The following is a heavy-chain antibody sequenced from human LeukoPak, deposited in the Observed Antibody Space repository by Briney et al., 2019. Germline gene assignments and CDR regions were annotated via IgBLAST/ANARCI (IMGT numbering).Heavy chain of an antibody. J-gene: IGHJ5*02. CDR3: ARYYYGSGSYSNWFDP. D-gene: IGHD3-10*01. Sequence: ASVKVSCKVSGYILTELCMHWVRQAPGKGLEWMGGFDPEDGETIYAQKFQGRVTMTRNTSISTAYMELSSLRSEDTAVYYCARYYYGSGSYSNWFDPWGQGTLVTVSS. CDR2: FDPEDGET. CDR1: GYILTELC. V-gene: IGHV1-24*01.